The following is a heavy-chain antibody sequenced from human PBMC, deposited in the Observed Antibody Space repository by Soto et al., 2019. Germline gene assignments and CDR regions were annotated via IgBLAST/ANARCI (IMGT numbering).Heavy chain of an antibody. J-gene: IGHJ4*02. CDR2: IWYDGSKK. CDR3: VKDYCGGDCYSNPYFDY. D-gene: IGHD2-21*02. Sequence: QVQLVESGGGVVQPGRSLRLSCAASGFTFSTYGIHWVRQAPGKGLEWLAVIWYDGSKKYYADSVQGRFTISRDNSKNTGYLQMNSLRAEDTAVYYCVKDYCGGDCYSNPYFDYWGQGTLVTVSS. CDR1: GFTFSTYG. V-gene: IGHV3-33*06.